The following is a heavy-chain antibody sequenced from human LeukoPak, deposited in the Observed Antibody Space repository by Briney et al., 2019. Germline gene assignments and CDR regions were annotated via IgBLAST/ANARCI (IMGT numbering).Heavy chain of an antibody. CDR2: IYYSGST. V-gene: IGHV4-59*01. J-gene: IGHJ4*02. D-gene: IGHD6-13*01. CDR1: GGSISSYY. Sequence: PSETLSLTCTVSGGSISSYYRSWIRQPPGKGLEWIGYIYYSGSTNYNPSLKSRVTISVDTSKNQFSLKLSSVTAADTAVYYCASYSSSWYYFDYWGQGTLVTVSS. CDR3: ASYSSSWYYFDY.